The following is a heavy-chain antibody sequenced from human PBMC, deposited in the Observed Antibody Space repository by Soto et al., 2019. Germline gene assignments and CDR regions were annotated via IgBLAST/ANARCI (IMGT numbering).Heavy chain of an antibody. Sequence: PGESLKISCRTSGCRFTSYWIAWVLQMPGKGLEWMGIIFPSDSDTRYSPSFQGQVTISADRSTSTVFLQWASLKASDTAVYFCARKDKSGYFNWFDPWGQGTLVTVSS. J-gene: IGHJ5*02. V-gene: IGHV5-51*01. CDR1: GCRFTSYW. D-gene: IGHD3-22*01. CDR3: ARKDKSGYFNWFDP. CDR2: IFPSDSDT.